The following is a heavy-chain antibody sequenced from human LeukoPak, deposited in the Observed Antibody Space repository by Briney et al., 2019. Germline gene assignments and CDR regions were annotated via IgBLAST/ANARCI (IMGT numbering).Heavy chain of an antibody. CDR2: MNPNSGNT. CDR1: XYTFTSYD. V-gene: IGHV1-8*03. Sequence: ASVXXXXKASXYTFTSYDINXVRQATGQGLEWMGWMNPNSGNTGYAQKFQGRVTITRNTSISTAYMELSSLRSEDTAVYYCARGSGSYYSWGQGTLVTVSS. CDR3: ARGSGSYYS. J-gene: IGHJ4*02. D-gene: IGHD1-26*01.